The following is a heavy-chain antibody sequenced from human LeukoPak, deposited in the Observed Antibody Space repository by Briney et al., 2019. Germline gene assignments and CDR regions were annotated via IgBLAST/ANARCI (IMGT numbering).Heavy chain of an antibody. D-gene: IGHD4-11*01. CDR1: GFPVSSNY. CDR2: IYSGGST. CDR3: ARGNSYYYYYMDV. J-gene: IGHJ6*03. Sequence: PGGSLRLSCAASGFPVSSNYMSWVRQAPGKGLEGVSVIYSGGSTYYADSVKGRFTISRDNSKNTLYLQMNSLRAEDTAVYYCARGNSYYYYYMDVWGKGTTVTVSS. V-gene: IGHV3-53*01.